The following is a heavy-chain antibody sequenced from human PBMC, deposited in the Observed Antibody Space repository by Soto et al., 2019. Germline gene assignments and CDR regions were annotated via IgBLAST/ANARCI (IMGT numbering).Heavy chain of an antibody. CDR1: GGSISRYY. CDR3: ARDCSSTSCSNGYYYYYGMDV. V-gene: IGHV4-59*01. CDR2: IYYSGST. D-gene: IGHD2-2*01. Sequence: LSLTCTVSGGSISRYYWSWIRQPPGKGLEWIGYIYYSGSTNYNPSLKSRVTISVDTSKNQFSLKLSSVTAADTAVYYCARDCSSTSCSNGYYYYYGMDVWGQGTTVTVS. J-gene: IGHJ6*02.